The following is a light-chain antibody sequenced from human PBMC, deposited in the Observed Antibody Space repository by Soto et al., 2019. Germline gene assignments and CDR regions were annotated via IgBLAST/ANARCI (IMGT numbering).Light chain of an antibody. V-gene: IGKV1-5*03. J-gene: IGKJ5*01. CDR1: HSIAY. CDR3: QQLNSYPIT. Sequence: DIQMTQSPSSLSASVGDRVTITCRASHSIAYLNWYQQKPGKAPKLLIYKASTLKSGVPSRFSGSGSGTEFTLTISSLQPDDFATYYCQQLNSYPITFGQGTRLEI. CDR2: KAS.